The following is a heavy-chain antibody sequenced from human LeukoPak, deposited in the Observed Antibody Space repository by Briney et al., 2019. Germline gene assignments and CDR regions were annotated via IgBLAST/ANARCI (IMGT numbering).Heavy chain of an antibody. V-gene: IGHV3-15*01. CDR3: TTDKFRINWSVATNWFDP. J-gene: IGHJ5*02. Sequence: GGSLRLSCAASGFTFSNAWMSWVRQAPGKGLEWVGRIKSKTDGGTTEYAATVKHRFTISRDDSKNTLYLQMNSLKTEDTAVYYCTTDKFRINWSVATNWFDPWGQGTLVTVSS. CDR2: IKSKTDGGTT. CDR1: GFTFSNAW. D-gene: IGHD1-1*01.